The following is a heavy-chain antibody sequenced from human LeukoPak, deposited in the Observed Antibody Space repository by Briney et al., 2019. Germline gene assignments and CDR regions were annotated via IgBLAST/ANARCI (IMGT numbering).Heavy chain of an antibody. Sequence: GGSLRLSCAASGFTFSSYGMHWVRQAPGKGLEWVAVIWYDGSNKYYADSVKGRFTISRDNSKNTLYLQMNSLRAEDTAVYYCARDCGGDGHDAFDIWGQGTMDTVSS. CDR2: IWYDGSNK. V-gene: IGHV3-33*01. D-gene: IGHD2-21*02. J-gene: IGHJ3*02. CDR3: ARDCGGDGHDAFDI. CDR1: GFTFSSYG.